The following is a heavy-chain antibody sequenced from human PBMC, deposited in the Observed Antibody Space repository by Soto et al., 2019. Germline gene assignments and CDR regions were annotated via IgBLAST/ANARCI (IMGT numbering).Heavy chain of an antibody. CDR2: IIPIFGTA. CDR3: ARGGEQWLVQDWFDP. D-gene: IGHD6-19*01. V-gene: IGHV1-69*12. CDR1: GGTFSSYA. J-gene: IGHJ5*02. Sequence: QVQLVQSGAEVKKPGSSVKVSCKASGGTFSSYAISWVRQAPGQGLEWMGGIIPIFGTANYAQKFQGRVTITADEATSTAYMELSSLRSEDTAVYHCARGGEQWLVQDWFDPWGQGTLVTVSS.